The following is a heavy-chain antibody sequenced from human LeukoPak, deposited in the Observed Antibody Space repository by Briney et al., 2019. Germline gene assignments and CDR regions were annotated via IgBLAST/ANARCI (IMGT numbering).Heavy chain of an antibody. J-gene: IGHJ4*02. Sequence: SETLSLTCTVSGGSISSYYWSWIRQPPGKGLEWIGYIYYSGSTNYNPSLKSRVTISVDTSKNQFSLKLSSVTAADTAVYYCARGLGVAVHIAADYFDYWGQGTLVTVSS. CDR2: IYYSGST. V-gene: IGHV4-59*12. CDR3: ARGLGVAVHIAADYFDY. CDR1: GGSISSYY. D-gene: IGHD6-25*01.